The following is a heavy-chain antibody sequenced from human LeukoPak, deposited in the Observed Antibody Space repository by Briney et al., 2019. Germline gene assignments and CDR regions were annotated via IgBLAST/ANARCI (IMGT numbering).Heavy chain of an antibody. J-gene: IGHJ4*02. D-gene: IGHD6-13*01. V-gene: IGHV3-30*02. Sequence: GSLRLSCTASGLAFSSYGMHWARQDPGKGLEWVAFMQYDGSQIYYVDSVKGRFTISRDNSKNALYLQMNSLRPEDTAIYYCAGKAAAFYFDYWGQGTLVTVSS. CDR3: AGKAAAFYFDY. CDR2: MQYDGSQI. CDR1: GLAFSSYG.